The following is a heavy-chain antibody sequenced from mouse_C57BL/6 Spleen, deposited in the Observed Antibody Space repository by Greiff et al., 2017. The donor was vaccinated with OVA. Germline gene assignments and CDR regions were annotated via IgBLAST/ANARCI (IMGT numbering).Heavy chain of an antibody. CDR3: ARTLPVSCCDY. Sequence: EVKLMESGPGLAKPSQTLSLTCSVTGYSITSDYWNWIRKFPGNKLEYMGYISYSGSTYYNPSLKSRISITRDTSKNQYYLQLHSVITEDTATDYCARTLPVSCCDYWGQGTTLTVSS. CDR2: ISYSGST. CDR1: GYSITSDY. V-gene: IGHV3-8*01. J-gene: IGHJ2*01. D-gene: IGHD6-1*01.